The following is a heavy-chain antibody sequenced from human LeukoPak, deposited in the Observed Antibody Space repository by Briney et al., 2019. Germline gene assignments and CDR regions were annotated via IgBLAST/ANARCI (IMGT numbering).Heavy chain of an antibody. CDR1: GFTFSSYA. CDR2: ISSSSSYI. Sequence: GGSLRLSCGASGFTFSSYAVNWVRQAPGKGLEWVSSISSSSSYIYYADSVKGRFTISRDNAKNSLYLQMNSLRAEDTAVYYCARDQSSPGYFDYWGQGTLVTVSS. V-gene: IGHV3-21*01. CDR3: ARDQSSPGYFDY. J-gene: IGHJ4*02. D-gene: IGHD2-15*01.